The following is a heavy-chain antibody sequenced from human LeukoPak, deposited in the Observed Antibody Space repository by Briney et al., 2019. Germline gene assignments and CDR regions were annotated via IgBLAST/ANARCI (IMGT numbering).Heavy chain of an antibody. CDR2: ISYDGSNK. CDR3: AKPPHGGPSDCFDY. D-gene: IGHD3-16*01. Sequence: GGSLRLSCAASGFTFSSYAMHWVRQAPGKGLEWVAVISYDGSNKYYADSVKGRFTISRDNSKNTLYLQMNSLRAEDTAVYYCAKPPHGGPSDCFDYWGQGTLVTVSS. V-gene: IGHV3-30-3*01. J-gene: IGHJ4*02. CDR1: GFTFSSYA.